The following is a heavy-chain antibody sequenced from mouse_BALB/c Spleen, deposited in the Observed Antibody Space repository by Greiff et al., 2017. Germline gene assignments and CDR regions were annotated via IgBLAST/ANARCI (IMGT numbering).Heavy chain of an antibody. V-gene: IGHV5-9-4*01. J-gene: IGHJ3*01. CDR3: ARDWDYGQTGAY. D-gene: IGHD1-1*02. CDR1: GFTFSSYA. Sequence: EVKVVESGGGLVKPGGSLKLSCAASGFTFSSYAMSWVRQSPEKRLEWVAEISSGGSYTYYPDTVTGRFTISRDNAKNTLYLEMSSLRSEDTAMYYCARDWDYGQTGAYWGQGTLVTVSA. CDR2: ISSGGSYT.